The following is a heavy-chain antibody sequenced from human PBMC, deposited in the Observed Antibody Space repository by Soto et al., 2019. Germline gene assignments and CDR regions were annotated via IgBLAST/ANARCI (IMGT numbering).Heavy chain of an antibody. CDR2: IYSSGRT. CDR3: ARRALPLGY. J-gene: IGHJ4*02. V-gene: IGHV4-39*01. D-gene: IGHD1-26*01. Sequence: SETVSRTCTVSGGSRSSSRYYWGWIRQPPGKWLEWIVSIYSSGRTYYNPSLKSLVTISVDTSKNQFSLKLSSVTAADTAVYYCARRALPLGYWGQGTLVTVSS. CDR1: GGSRSSSRYY.